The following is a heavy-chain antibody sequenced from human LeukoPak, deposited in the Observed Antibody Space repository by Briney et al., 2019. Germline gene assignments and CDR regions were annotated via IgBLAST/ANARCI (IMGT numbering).Heavy chain of an antibody. CDR3: ARHLRREALTSSHFDY. J-gene: IGHJ4*02. V-gene: IGHV4-39*01. CDR2: IFYSGTT. Sequence: PSETLSLTCAVSGGPISTSSYYWDWIRQSPGKGLEWIGRIFYSGTTYYNPSFTSRLTMSVDTSKNQFSLKLNSVTAADTAVYYCARHLRREALTSSHFDYWGQGTLVTVSS. D-gene: IGHD3-9*01. CDR1: GGPISTSSYY.